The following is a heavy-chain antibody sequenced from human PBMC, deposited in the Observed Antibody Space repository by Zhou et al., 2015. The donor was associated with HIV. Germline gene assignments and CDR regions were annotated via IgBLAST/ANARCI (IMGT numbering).Heavy chain of an antibody. J-gene: IGHJ6*02. CDR3: ASGSPYSSGFGNYYGMDV. D-gene: IGHD6-19*01. CDR2: IIPIFGTA. Sequence: QVQLVQSGAEVKKPGSSVKVSCKASGGTFSSYAISWVRQAPGQGLEWMGGIIPIFGTANYAQKFQGRVTITADESTSTAYMELSSLRSEDTAVYYCASGSPYSSGFGNYYGMDVWGQGTTVTVSS. V-gene: IGHV1-69*01. CDR1: GGTFSSYA.